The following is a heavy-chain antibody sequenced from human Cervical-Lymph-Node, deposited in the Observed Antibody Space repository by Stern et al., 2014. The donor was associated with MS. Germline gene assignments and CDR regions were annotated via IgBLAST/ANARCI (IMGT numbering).Heavy chain of an antibody. CDR1: GGSISSRY. Sequence: VQLEESGPGLVKPSETLSLTCAVSGGSISSRYWGWIRQPPGKGLEWIGLISHSGDTKYNPSLKSRVTISLDTSKNQFSLKVTFVTAADTAVYYCARLSTAVDFWGQGTLVTVSS. J-gene: IGHJ4*02. CDR2: ISHSGDT. V-gene: IGHV4-59*08. CDR3: ARLSTAVDF.